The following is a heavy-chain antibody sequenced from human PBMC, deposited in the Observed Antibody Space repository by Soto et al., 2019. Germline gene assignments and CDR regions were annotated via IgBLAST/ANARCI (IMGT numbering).Heavy chain of an antibody. Sequence: GGSCGGFGWRRILKPTRKGLEWIGEINHSGSTNYNPSLKSRVTISVDTSKNQFSLKLSSVAAADTAVYYCAGLAARLYFFFQAEY. CDR3: AGLAARLYFFFQAEY. V-gene: IGHV4-34*01. D-gene: IGHD2-15*01. CDR2: INHSGST. CDR1: GGSCGGFG. J-gene: IGHJ1*01.